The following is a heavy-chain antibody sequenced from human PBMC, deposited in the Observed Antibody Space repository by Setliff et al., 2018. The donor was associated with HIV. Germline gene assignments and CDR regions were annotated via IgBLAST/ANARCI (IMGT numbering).Heavy chain of an antibody. D-gene: IGHD5-12*01. CDR3: ARSTPSIGYISEH. J-gene: IGHJ1*01. V-gene: IGHV4-59*01. Sequence: PSETLSLTCSVSGVSISDYYWNWIRQPPGKGLEWIGYMDNRGNTNYSPSLKSRITISVDTSKNHFSLKLNSVTAADTAVYYCARSTPSIGYISEHWGQGALVT. CDR2: MDNRGNT. CDR1: GVSISDYY.